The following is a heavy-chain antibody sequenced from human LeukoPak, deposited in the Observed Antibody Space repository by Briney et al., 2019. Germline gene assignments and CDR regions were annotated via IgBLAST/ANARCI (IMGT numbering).Heavy chain of an antibody. J-gene: IGHJ5*02. V-gene: IGHV1-3*01. Sequence: ASVKVSCKASGYTFTTYAMHWVRQAPGQRLEWMGWINAGNGNTKYSQKFQGRVTITRDTSASTAYMELRSLRSDDTAVYYCARDRGYYGSGSYGWFDPWGQGTLVTVSS. CDR1: GYTFTTYA. CDR2: INAGNGNT. D-gene: IGHD3-10*01. CDR3: ARDRGYYGSGSYGWFDP.